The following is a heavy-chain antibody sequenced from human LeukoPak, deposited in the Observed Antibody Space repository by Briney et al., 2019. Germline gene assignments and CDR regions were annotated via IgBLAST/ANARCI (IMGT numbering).Heavy chain of an antibody. CDR3: TTGLYSKRLYYPRDY. D-gene: IGHD1-26*01. CDR1: GFTFSNAW. J-gene: IGHJ4*02. V-gene: IGHV3-15*01. Sequence: GGSLRLSCAASGFTFSNAWMSWVRQAPGKGLEWVGRIISKTDGGTTDYAAPVKGSFTISRDDSKNTLYLQMNSLKTEDTAVYYCTTGLYSKRLYYPRDYWGQGTLVTVSS. CDR2: IISKTDGGTT.